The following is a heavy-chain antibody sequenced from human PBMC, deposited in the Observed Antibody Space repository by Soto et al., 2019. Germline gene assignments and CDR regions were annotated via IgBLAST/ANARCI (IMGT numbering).Heavy chain of an antibody. Sequence: QVHLVESGGGVVQPGTSLRLSCRASGFKFSDYGMDWVRQAPGKGLEWVSRVLYDGSKKYYADSVKGRFTISRDNPRNTLYLQMDSLRAEDTGVYYCVKDLALMGDYWGQGTPVNVSS. J-gene: IGHJ4*02. CDR1: GFKFSDYG. CDR2: VLYDGSKK. CDR3: VKDLALMGDY. D-gene: IGHD3-16*01. V-gene: IGHV3-30*18.